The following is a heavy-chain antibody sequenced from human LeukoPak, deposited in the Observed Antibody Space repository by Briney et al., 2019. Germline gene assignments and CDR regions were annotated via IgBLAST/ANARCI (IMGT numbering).Heavy chain of an antibody. D-gene: IGHD2-15*01. CDR3: ATGSAGSSSYSGMDV. V-gene: IGHV3-9*01. CDR2: ILCNSSII. Sequence: PGGSLRLSCAASGFTLDNYAMPWVRHAPGKGLEWVTGILCNSSIIAYAPSLTPPSTISRHNANTSLYLHMNSLRAEDTALYYCATGSAGSSSYSGMDVWGQATTVTVSS. CDR1: GFTLDNYA. J-gene: IGHJ6*02.